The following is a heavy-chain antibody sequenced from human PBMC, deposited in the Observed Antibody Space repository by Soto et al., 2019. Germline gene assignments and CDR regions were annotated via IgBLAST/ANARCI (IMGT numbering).Heavy chain of an antibody. D-gene: IGHD6-6*01. CDR1: GFTFDDYA. CDR2: ISWNSGSI. V-gene: IGHV3-9*01. J-gene: IGHJ5*02. CDR3: ARDGIAARRLGWFDP. Sequence: GGSPRLSCAASGFTFDDYAMHWVRQAPGKGLEWVSGISWNSGSIGYADSVKGRFTISRDNAKNSLYLQMNSLRAEDTAVYYCARDGIAARRLGWFDPWGQGTLVTVSS.